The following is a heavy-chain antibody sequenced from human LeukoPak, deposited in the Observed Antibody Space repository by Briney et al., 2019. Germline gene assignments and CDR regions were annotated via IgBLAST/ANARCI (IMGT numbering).Heavy chain of an antibody. CDR1: GFTFSTYG. D-gene: IGHD3-22*01. J-gene: IGHJ4*02. CDR3: TRKANYDSSDYWYEFDY. Sequence: PGGSLRLSCAASGFTFSTYGMHWVRQAPGKGLEWVAFIRYDGSNKYYADSVKGRFTISRDDSKNTAYLQMNSLKTEDTAVYYCTRKANYDSSDYWYEFDYWGQGTLVTVSS. V-gene: IGHV3-30*02. CDR2: IRYDGSNK.